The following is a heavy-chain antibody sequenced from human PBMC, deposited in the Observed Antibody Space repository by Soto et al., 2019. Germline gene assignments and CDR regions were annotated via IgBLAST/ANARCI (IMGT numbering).Heavy chain of an antibody. CDR2: ISWDGGST. CDR1: GFTFGDYI. J-gene: IGHJ4*02. CDR3: AKDSGYNSPYYFDY. Sequence: GGSLRLSCAASGFTFGDYIMNWVRQAPGKGLEWVSLISWDGGSTYYADSVKGRFTISRDNSKNSLYLQMNSLRTEDTALYYCAKDSGYNSPYYFDYWGQGTLVTVSS. D-gene: IGHD5-12*01. V-gene: IGHV3-43*01.